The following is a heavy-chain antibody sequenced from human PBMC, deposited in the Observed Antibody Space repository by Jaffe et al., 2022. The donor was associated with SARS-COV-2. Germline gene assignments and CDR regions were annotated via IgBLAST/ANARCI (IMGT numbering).Heavy chain of an antibody. V-gene: IGHV1-69*02. CDR2: IIPILGIA. Sequence: QVQLVQSGAEVKKPGSSVKVSCKASGGTFSSYTISWVRQAPGQGLEWMGRIIPILGIANYAQKFQGRVTITADKSTSTAYMELSSLRSEDTAVYYCASEGFEGDGYNPPFDYWGQGTLVTVSS. J-gene: IGHJ4*02. D-gene: IGHD5-12*01. CDR3: ASEGFEGDGYNPPFDY. CDR1: GGTFSSYT.